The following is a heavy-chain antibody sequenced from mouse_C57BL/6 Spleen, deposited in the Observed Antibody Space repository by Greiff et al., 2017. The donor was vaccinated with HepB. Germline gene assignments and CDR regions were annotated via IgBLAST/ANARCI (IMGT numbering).Heavy chain of an antibody. D-gene: IGHD1-1*01. CDR3: TRHGSSSNWYFDV. J-gene: IGHJ1*03. CDR1: GYTFTDYE. CDR2: IDPETGGT. Sequence: VQLQQSGAELVRPGASVTLSCKASGYTFTDYEMHWVKQTPVHGLEWIGAIDPETGGTAYNQKFKGKAILTADKSSSTAYMGLRSLTSEDSAVYYCTRHGSSSNWYFDVWGTGTTVTVSS. V-gene: IGHV1-15*01.